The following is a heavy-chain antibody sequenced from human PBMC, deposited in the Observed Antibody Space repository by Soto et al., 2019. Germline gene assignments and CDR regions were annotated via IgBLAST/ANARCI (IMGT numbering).Heavy chain of an antibody. V-gene: IGHV4-30-4*01. CDR1: GGSISSGDYY. CDR3: AIDDWSRYYDSSGYDPRVYYYGMDV. CDR2: IYYSGST. D-gene: IGHD3-22*01. Sequence: PSETLSLTCTVSGGSISSGDYYRSWIRQPPGKGLEWIGYIYYSGSTYYNPSLKSRVTISVDTSKNQFSLKLSSVTAADTAVYYCAIDDWSRYYDSSGYDPRVYYYGMDVWGQGTTVT. J-gene: IGHJ6*02.